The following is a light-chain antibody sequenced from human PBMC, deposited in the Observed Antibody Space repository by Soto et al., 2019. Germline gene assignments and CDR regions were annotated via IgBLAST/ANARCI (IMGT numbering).Light chain of an antibody. CDR1: SSNVGGYDY. Sequence: QSVLTQPRSVSGSPGQSVTISCTGTSSNVGGYDYVSWYQQYPGKAPKLMIYDVSKRPSGVPDRFSGSKSGNTASLTISGLQAEDEDDYYCCSYAGRYTLDVVFGGGTKLTVL. V-gene: IGLV2-11*01. CDR2: DVS. CDR3: CSYAGRYTLDVV. J-gene: IGLJ2*01.